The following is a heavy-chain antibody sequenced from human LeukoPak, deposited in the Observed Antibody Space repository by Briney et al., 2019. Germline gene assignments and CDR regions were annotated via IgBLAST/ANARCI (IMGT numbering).Heavy chain of an antibody. V-gene: IGHV3-21*01. CDR3: ARESGYSSSWYPGY. D-gene: IGHD6-13*01. J-gene: IGHJ4*02. Sequence: GGSLRLSCAASGFTFSGYSMNWVRQAPGKGLEWVSSISSSGSYIYYADSVKGRFTISRDNAKNSLYLQMNSLRAEDTAMYYCARESGYSSSWYPGYWGQGTLVTVSS. CDR2: ISSSGSYI. CDR1: GFTFSGYS.